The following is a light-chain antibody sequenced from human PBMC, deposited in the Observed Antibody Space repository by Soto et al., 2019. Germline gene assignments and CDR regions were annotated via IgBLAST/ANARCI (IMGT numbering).Light chain of an antibody. J-gene: IGLJ1*01. CDR1: TRDVGAYNY. Sequence: QSVLTQPASVSGSPGQSIAISCIGTTRDVGAYNYVSWYQQHPGKAPKLIIYDVGSRPSGVSDRFSGSKSGNTASLTISGLQAEDEADDYCGSYTRSNTEVFATGTKVTGL. CDR3: GSYTRSNTEV. CDR2: DVG. V-gene: IGLV2-14*01.